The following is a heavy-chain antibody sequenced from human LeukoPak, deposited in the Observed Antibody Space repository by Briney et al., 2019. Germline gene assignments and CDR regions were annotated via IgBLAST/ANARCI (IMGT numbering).Heavy chain of an antibody. J-gene: IGHJ5*02. CDR2: INPSGGST. CDR1: GYTFTSYY. CDR3: ARDRSRYSSSWAFDP. V-gene: IGHV1-46*01. D-gene: IGHD6-13*01. Sequence: ASVKVSCKASGYTFTSYYMHWVRQAPGQGLEWMGIINPSGGSTSYAQKFQGRVTMTRDMSTSTVYMELSSLRSEDTAVYYCARDRSRYSSSWAFDPWGQGTLVTVSS.